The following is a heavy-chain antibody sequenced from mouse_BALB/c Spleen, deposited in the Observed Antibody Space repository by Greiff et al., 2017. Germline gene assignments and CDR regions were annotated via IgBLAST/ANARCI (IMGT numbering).Heavy chain of an antibody. V-gene: IGHV1S137*01. Sequence: QVQLVESGAELVRPGVSVKISCKGSGYTFTDYAMHWVKQSHAKSLEWIGVISTYYGDASYNQKFKGKATMTVDKSSSTAYMELARLTSEDSAIYYCARDSSGYAMDYWGQGTSVTVSS. CDR1: GYTFTDYA. CDR3: ARDSSGYAMDY. CDR2: ISTYYGDA. J-gene: IGHJ4*01. D-gene: IGHD3-2*01.